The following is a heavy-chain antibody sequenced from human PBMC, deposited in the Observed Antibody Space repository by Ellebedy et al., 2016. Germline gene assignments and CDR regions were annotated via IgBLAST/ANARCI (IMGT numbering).Heavy chain of an antibody. D-gene: IGHD3-10*01. CDR1: GGSISSYY. Sequence: SETLSLXXTVSGGSISSYYWSWIRQPAGKGLEWIGRIYTSGSTNYNPSLKSRVTMSVDTSKNQFSLKLSSVTAADTAVYYCAREESWFGELKFDYWGQGTLVTVSS. J-gene: IGHJ4*02. CDR3: AREESWFGELKFDY. V-gene: IGHV4-4*07. CDR2: IYTSGST.